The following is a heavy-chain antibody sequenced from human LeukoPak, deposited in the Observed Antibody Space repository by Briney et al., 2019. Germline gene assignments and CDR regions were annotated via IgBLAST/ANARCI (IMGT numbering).Heavy chain of an antibody. V-gene: IGHV3-53*01. Sequence: PGGSLRLSCAASGFSVSSNYMSWVRQAPGKGLEWVSGIHSGGSAYYADSVKGRFTTSRDNSKNTLYPQMNSLRVEDTAVYYCAGDRGLSVWGQGTLVTVSS. D-gene: IGHD3-16*02. CDR1: GFSVSSNY. CDR2: IHSGGSA. CDR3: AGDRGLSV. J-gene: IGHJ4*02.